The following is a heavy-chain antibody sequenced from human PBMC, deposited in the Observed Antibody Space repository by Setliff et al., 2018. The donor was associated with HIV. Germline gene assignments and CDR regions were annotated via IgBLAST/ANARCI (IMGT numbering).Heavy chain of an antibody. CDR1: GGPISSYY. D-gene: IGHD6-13*01. CDR2: IYYSGST. Sequence: SETLSLTCTVSGGPISSYYWSWIRQPPGKGLEWIGYIYYSGSTYYNPSLKSRVTISVDTSKNQFSLKLSSVTAADTAMYYCASLAAGRSYYFDYWGQGTLVTVSS. CDR3: ASLAAGRSYYFDY. V-gene: IGHV4-59*12. J-gene: IGHJ4*02.